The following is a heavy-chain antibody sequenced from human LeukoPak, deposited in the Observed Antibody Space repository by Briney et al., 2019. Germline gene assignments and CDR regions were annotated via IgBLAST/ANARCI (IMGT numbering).Heavy chain of an antibody. CDR3: ARHGGYFDFFMDV. CDR2: MYGGGST. D-gene: IGHD3-9*01. V-gene: IGHV3-53*01. CDR1: GFGVSTSY. Sequence: GGSLRLSCAVSGFGVSTSYMSWVRQAPGKGLEWVSVMYGGGSTYYADSVKGRFAISRDYSKNTLFLQMYSLRAEDTAVYYCARHGGYFDFFMDVWGQGTTVTVSS. J-gene: IGHJ6*02.